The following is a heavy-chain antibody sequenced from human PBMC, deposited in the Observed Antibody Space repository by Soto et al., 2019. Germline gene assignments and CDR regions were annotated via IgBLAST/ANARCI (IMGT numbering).Heavy chain of an antibody. Sequence: QGQLVQSGAEVNTPGASVKVSCHASGSTFTVYGINWVRQAPGQGMEWLEWISTYKGKPHHVALVQGRLTLNTDTSTSTAYMDLSSLRSDDTAVYYCARGGWNYGHGAFDVWGQGTMVTVSS. CDR1: GSTFTVYG. D-gene: IGHD1-7*01. CDR3: ARGGWNYGHGAFDV. V-gene: IGHV1-18*04. J-gene: IGHJ3*01. CDR2: ISTYKGKP.